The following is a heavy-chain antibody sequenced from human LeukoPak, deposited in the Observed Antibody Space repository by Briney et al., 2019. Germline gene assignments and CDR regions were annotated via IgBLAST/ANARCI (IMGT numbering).Heavy chain of an antibody. J-gene: IGHJ4*02. CDR2: IYTSGST. CDR1: GGSISSGSYY. V-gene: IGHV4-61*02. CDR3: ASRYSSSHPAPFDY. Sequence: SETLSLTCTVSGGSISSGSYYWSWIRQPAGKGLEWIGRIYTSGSTNYNPSLKSRVTISVDTSKNQFSLKLSSVTAADTAVYYCASRYSSSHPAPFDYWGQGTLVTVSS. D-gene: IGHD6-6*01.